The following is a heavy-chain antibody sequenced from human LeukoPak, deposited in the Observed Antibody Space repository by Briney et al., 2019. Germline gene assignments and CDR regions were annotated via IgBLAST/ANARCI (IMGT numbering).Heavy chain of an antibody. V-gene: IGHV4-59*01. J-gene: IGHJ3*02. CDR1: GDSISDYY. D-gene: IGHD3-10*01. CDR2: IYYSGST. Sequence: PSETLSLTCSVSGDSISDYYWSWIRQPPGKGLEWIGYIYYSGSTNYNPSLKSRVTISVDTSKKQFSLKLSSVTAADTAVYYCARSEGMSAFDIWGQGTMVTVSS. CDR3: ARSEGMSAFDI.